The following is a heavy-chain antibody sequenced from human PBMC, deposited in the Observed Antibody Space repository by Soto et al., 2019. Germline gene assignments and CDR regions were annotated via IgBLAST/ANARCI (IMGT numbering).Heavy chain of an antibody. CDR1: GFTFSSYA. D-gene: IGHD3-16*01. CDR2: ISGSGGST. J-gene: IGHJ3*02. V-gene: IGHV3-23*01. Sequence: PGGSLRLSCAASGFTFSSYAMSWVRQAPGKGLEWVSAISGSGGSTYYADSVKGRFTISRDNSKNTLYLQMNSLRAEDTAVYYCAKTMADDYVWGDNYPPGAFDIWGQGTMVT. CDR3: AKTMADDYVWGDNYPPGAFDI.